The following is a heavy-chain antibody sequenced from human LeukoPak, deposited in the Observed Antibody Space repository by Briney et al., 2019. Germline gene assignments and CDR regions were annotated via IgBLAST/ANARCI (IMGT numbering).Heavy chain of an antibody. Sequence: SETLSLTCTVSGGSISSYYWSWIRQPQGKGLEWIGYIYYSGSTNYNPSLKSRVTISVDTSKNQFSLQLSPVTAADTAVYYCARVLGPKRYYYYMDVWGKGTTVTISS. D-gene: IGHD1-26*01. CDR3: ARVLGPKRYYYYMDV. V-gene: IGHV4-59*01. CDR2: IYYSGST. J-gene: IGHJ6*03. CDR1: GGSISSYY.